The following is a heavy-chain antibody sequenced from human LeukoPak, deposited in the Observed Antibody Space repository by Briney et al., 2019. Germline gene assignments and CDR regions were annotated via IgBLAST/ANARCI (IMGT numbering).Heavy chain of an antibody. D-gene: IGHD3/OR15-3a*01. V-gene: IGHV4-39*07. CDR1: GGSISSSSYY. CDR3: ARDPRGLATFLGNFRGFDS. J-gene: IGHJ4*02. Sequence: PSETLSLTCTVSGGSISSSSYYWGWIRQPPGKGLEWIGSIYYSGSTYYNPSLKSRVTISVDTSKNQFSLKLSSVTAADTAVYYCARDPRGLATFLGNFRGFDSWGQGTLVTVSS. CDR2: IYYSGST.